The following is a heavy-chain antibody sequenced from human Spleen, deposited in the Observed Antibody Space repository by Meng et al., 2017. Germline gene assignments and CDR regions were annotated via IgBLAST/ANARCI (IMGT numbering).Heavy chain of an antibody. CDR2: LYDTGTA. J-gene: IGHJ6*02. CDR3: ARDPTGVAGTDYGMDV. V-gene: IGHV4-31*03. CDR1: GGSIRSGSYY. Sequence: SETLSLTCTVSGGSIRSGSYYWTWIRQHPGMGMEWIGYLYDTGTAFNNPSLKGRVTISVDTSKNQFSLMLTSVTAADTDVYYCARDPTGVAGTDYGMDVWGQGTTVTVSS. D-gene: IGHD6-19*01.